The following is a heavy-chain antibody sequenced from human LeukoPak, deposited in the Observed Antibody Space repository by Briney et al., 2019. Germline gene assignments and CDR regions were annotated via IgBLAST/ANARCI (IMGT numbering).Heavy chain of an antibody. D-gene: IGHD4-17*01. CDR2: ISYDGSNK. CDR1: GFTLSSYA. V-gene: IGHV3-30*04. CDR3: ARAAMTTVTTDYFDY. Sequence: GRSLRLSCAASGFTLSSYAMHLVGQAPGKGLEWVAVISYDGSNKYYADSVKGRFTISRDNSKNTLYLQMNSLRAEDTAVYYCARAAMTTVTTDYFDYWGQGTLVTVSS. J-gene: IGHJ4*02.